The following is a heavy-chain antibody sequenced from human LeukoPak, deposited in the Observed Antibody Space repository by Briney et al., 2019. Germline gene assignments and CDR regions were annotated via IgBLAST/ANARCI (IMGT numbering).Heavy chain of an antibody. D-gene: IGHD3-22*01. CDR3: ARIDPGYYYYGMDV. J-gene: IGHJ6*02. CDR1: GASMSSYY. CDR2: IYYSGST. V-gene: IGHV4-59*01. Sequence: PSDTLSLTCTVSGASMSSYYWSWIRQPPGKGLEWIGYIYYSGSTNYNPSLKSRVTISVDTSKNQFSLKLSSVTAADTAVYYCARIDPGYYYYGMDVWGQGTTVTVSS.